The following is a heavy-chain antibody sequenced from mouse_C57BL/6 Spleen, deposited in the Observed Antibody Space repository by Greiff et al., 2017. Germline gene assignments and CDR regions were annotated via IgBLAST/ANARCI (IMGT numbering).Heavy chain of an antibody. D-gene: IGHD2-4*01. CDR3: ARGSTMIKAWFAY. CDR1: GYTFTSYW. J-gene: IGHJ3*01. CDR2: IDPSDSYT. Sequence: QVQLQQSGAELVRPGTSVKLSCKASGYTFTSYWMHWVKQRPGQGLEWIGVIDPSDSYTNYNQKFKGKATLTVDTSSSTAYMQLSSLTSEDSAVYYCARGSTMIKAWFAYWGQGTLVTVSA. V-gene: IGHV1-59*01.